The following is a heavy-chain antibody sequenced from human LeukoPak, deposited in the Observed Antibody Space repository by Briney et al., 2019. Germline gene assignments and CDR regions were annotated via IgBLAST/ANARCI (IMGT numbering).Heavy chain of an antibody. D-gene: IGHD3-16*01. V-gene: IGHV1-46*01. CDR3: IREYEGGYFDY. Sequence: ASVKVSCKTSGYIFTDYYIHWVRQAPGQGLEWIGFIYPSGGTTDSSQKFKGRVTVTRDTSTSTVYMELRTLRSEDTAIYYCIREYEGGYFDYWGQGTLVTVSS. CDR1: GYIFTDYY. CDR2: IYPSGGTT. J-gene: IGHJ4*02.